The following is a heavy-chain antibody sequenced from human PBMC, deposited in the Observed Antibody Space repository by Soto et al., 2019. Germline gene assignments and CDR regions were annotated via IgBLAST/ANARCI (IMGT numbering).Heavy chain of an antibody. J-gene: IGHJ6*02. CDR1: GGSISSSSYY. CDR3: ARTSDYGMDV. CDR2: IYYSGST. Sequence: QLQLQESGPGLVKPSETLSFTCTVSGGSISSSSYYWGWIRQPPGKGLEWIGSIYYSGSTYYNPSLKSRVTISVDTSKNQSSLKLSSVTAADTAVYYCARTSDYGMDVWGQGTTVTVSS. V-gene: IGHV4-39*01.